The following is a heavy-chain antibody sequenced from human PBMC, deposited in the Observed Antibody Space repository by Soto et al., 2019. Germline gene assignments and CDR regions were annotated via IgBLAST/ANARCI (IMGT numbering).Heavy chain of an antibody. D-gene: IGHD2-15*01. CDR3: AKFEAWYGRLGFDP. CDR1: GFTFSSYA. Sequence: EVQLLESGGGLVQPGGSLRLSCAASGFTFSSYAMSWVRQAPGKGLEWVSAISGSGGSTYYADSVKGRFTISRDNSKNTLYVQMNRLRAGDTDVYYCAKFEAWYGRLGFDPWGQGTLVTVSS. J-gene: IGHJ5*02. CDR2: ISGSGGST. V-gene: IGHV3-23*01.